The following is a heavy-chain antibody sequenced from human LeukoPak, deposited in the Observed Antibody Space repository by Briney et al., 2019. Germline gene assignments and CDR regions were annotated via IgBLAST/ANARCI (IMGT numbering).Heavy chain of an antibody. CDR1: GFTFSSYS. J-gene: IGHJ4*02. D-gene: IGHD1-26*01. CDR2: ISSSSSYI. V-gene: IGHV3-21*01. CDR3: ARTDSGSYS. Sequence: GGSLRLSCAASGFTFSSYSMNWVRQAPGKGLEWVSSISSSSSYIYYAGSVKGRFTISRDNAKNSLYLQMNSLRAEDTAVYYRARTDSGSYSWGQGTLVTVSS.